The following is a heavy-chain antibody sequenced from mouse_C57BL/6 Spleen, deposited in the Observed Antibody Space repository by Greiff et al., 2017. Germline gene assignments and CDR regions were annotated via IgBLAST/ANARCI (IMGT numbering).Heavy chain of an antibody. CDR3: ARDRGFTTVAAYYGMDY. CDR1: GFTFSSYA. J-gene: IGHJ4*01. CDR2: ISDGGSYT. V-gene: IGHV5-4*01. Sequence: EVQRVESGGGLVKPGGSLKLSCAASGFTFSSYAMYWVRQTPGKRLEWVATISDGGSYTYYPHNVKGRFTISRDNANNNLYLQMNQLQSEDTAMYYCARDRGFTTVAAYYGMDYRGQGTSVTVSS. D-gene: IGHD1-1*01.